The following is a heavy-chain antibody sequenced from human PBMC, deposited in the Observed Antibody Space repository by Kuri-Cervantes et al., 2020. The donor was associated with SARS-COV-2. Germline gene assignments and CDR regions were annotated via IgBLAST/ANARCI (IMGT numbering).Heavy chain of an antibody. Sequence: SETLSLTCAVSGYSISSGYYWGWIRQPPGKGLEWIGSIYYSGSTYYNPSLKSRVTISVDTSKNQFSLKLSSVTAADTAVYYCARRGGGGPRIAAAGHFDYWGQGTLVTVSS. CDR3: ARRGGGGPRIAAAGHFDY. CDR2: IYYSGST. CDR1: GYSISSGYY. V-gene: IGHV4-38-2*01. J-gene: IGHJ4*02. D-gene: IGHD6-13*01.